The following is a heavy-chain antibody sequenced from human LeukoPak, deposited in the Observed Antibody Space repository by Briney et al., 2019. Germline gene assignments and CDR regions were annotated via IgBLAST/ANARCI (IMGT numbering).Heavy chain of an antibody. Sequence: GGSLRLSCAASGLTISSNYMNWVRQAPGKGLEWVSIIHIGGSTNYADSVQGRFTTSTDNSKNTLYLQMNSLRVEDTAVYYCATNRDYAFNFWGQGTLVTVSS. CDR2: IHIGGST. CDR1: GLTISSNY. J-gene: IGHJ4*02. V-gene: IGHV3-66*01. D-gene: IGHD3-16*01. CDR3: ATNRDYAFNF.